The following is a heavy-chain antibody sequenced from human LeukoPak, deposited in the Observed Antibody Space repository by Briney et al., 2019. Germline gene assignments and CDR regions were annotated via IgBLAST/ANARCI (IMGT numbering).Heavy chain of an antibody. D-gene: IGHD2-15*01. CDR1: VGSFSGYY. CDR3: ARRRGPRSCSGGSCYTKPKTADAFDI. V-gene: IGHV4-34*01. Sequence: SETLSLTCAVYVGSFSGYYWSWIRQPPGKGLEWIGEINHSGSTNYNPSLKSRVTISVDTSKNQFSLKLSSVTAAGTAVYYCARRRGPRSCSGGSCYTKPKTADAFDIWGQGTMATVSS. J-gene: IGHJ3*02. CDR2: INHSGST.